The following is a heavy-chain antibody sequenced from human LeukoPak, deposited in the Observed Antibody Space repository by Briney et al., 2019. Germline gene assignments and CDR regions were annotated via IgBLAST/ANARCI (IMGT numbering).Heavy chain of an antibody. J-gene: IGHJ6*03. D-gene: IGHD5-12*01. V-gene: IGHV3-48*01. CDR2: ISSSSSTI. CDR1: GFTFSSYS. Sequence: GGSLRLSCAASGFTFSSYSMNWVRQAPGKGLEWVSYISSSSSTIYYADSVKGRFTISRDNAKNSLYLQMNSLRAEDTAVYYCARDVDPNYYYYMDVWGKGTTVTVSS. CDR3: ARDVDPNYYYYMDV.